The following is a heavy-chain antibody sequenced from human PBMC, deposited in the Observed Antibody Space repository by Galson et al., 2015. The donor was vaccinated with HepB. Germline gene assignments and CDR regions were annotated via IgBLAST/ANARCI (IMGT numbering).Heavy chain of an antibody. CDR1: GFTFSSYG. D-gene: IGHD3-22*01. CDR3: ARGSDYYDSSTLDY. Sequence: SLRLSCAASGFTFSSYGMHWVRQAPGKGLEWVAVIWYDGSNKYYADSVKGRFTISRDNSKNTLYLQMNSLSAEDTAVYYCARGSDYYDSSTLDYWGQGTLVTVSS. V-gene: IGHV3-33*01. CDR2: IWYDGSNK. J-gene: IGHJ4*02.